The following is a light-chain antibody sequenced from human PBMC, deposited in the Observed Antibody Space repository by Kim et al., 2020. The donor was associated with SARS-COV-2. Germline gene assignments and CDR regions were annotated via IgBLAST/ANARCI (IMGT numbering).Light chain of an antibody. CDR1: NIGSKS. J-gene: IGLJ3*02. V-gene: IGLV3-21*04. CDR3: QVWYSSSVLPV. CDR2: YDS. Sequence: SYELTQPPSVSVAPGKTARITCGGHNIGSKSVHWYQQKPGQAPVLVIYYDSDRPSGIPERFSGSNSGHTATLTISRVEAGDEADYYCQVWYSSSVLPVFG.